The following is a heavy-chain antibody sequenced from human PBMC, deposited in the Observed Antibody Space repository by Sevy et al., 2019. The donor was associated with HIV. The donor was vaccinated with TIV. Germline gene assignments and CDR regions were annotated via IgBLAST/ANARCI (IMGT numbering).Heavy chain of an antibody. Sequence: SETLSLTCTVSGGSISSYYWSWIRQPPGKGLEWIGYIYYSGSTNYHPSLKSRVTISVDTSKNQFSLKLSSVTAADTAVYYCARDRLNYGEGYYYYGMDVWGQGTTVTVSS. D-gene: IGHD4-17*01. J-gene: IGHJ6*02. CDR2: IYYSGST. CDR1: GGSISSYY. CDR3: ARDRLNYGEGYYYYGMDV. V-gene: IGHV4-59*01.